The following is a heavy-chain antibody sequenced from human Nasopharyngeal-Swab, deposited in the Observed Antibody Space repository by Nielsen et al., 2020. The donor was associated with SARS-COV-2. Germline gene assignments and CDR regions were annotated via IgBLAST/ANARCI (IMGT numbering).Heavy chain of an antibody. D-gene: IGHD3-16*01. V-gene: IGHV3-23*01. CDR2: ISGSGGST. CDR1: GFTFSSYA. Sequence: GGSLRLSCAASGFTFSSYAMSWVRQAPGKGLEWVSVISGSGGSTYYADSVKGRFTISRDNSKNTLYLQMNSLRAEDTAVYYCAKRPTGSTFGDWGQGTLVTVSS. J-gene: IGHJ4*02. CDR3: AKRPTGSTFGD.